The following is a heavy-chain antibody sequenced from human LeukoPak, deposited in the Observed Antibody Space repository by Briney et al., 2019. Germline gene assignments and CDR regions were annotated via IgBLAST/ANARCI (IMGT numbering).Heavy chain of an antibody. J-gene: IGHJ4*02. D-gene: IGHD1-14*01. CDR2: INYSGST. CDR3: ARGHIRSREIDY. V-gene: IGHV4-59*01. CDR1: GGSINNYY. Sequence: SETLSLTCTVSGGSINNYYWSWIRQPPGKGLEWLGDINYSGSTKYNPSLKSRVSLSVDTSKNQFSLNLTSVTAADTAVYYCARGHIRSREIDYWGQGTLVTVSS.